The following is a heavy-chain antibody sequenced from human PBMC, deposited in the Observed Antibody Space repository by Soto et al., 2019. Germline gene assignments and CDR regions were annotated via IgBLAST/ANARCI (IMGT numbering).Heavy chain of an antibody. D-gene: IGHD7-27*01. Sequence: ASVKVSCKASGYTFTSYNMHWVRQAPGQGLEWMGIISPSGGSTRYAQKFQGRVTMTRDTSKSTAFMELSSLTSEDTAVYYCARGPRNWGVDYWGQGTLVTVSS. V-gene: IGHV1-46*01. CDR3: ARGPRNWGVDY. CDR2: ISPSGGST. J-gene: IGHJ4*02. CDR1: GYTFTSYN.